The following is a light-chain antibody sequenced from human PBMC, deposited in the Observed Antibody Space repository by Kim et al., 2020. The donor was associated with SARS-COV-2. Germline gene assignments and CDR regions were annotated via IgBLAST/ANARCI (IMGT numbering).Light chain of an antibody. CDR3: QQYDDWPPWT. Sequence: SPGETATLSCRASQSVSSNVAWYQQKPGQAPRLLIYGASTRATDNPARFSGSGSGTDFTLTISSLQSEDLAVYHCQQYDDWPPWTFGQGTKVDIK. V-gene: IGKV3-15*01. CDR1: QSVSSN. CDR2: GAS. J-gene: IGKJ1*01.